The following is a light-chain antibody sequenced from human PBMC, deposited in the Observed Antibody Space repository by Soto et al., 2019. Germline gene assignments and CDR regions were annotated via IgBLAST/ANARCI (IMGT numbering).Light chain of an antibody. V-gene: IGKV3-20*01. Sequence: EIVLTQSPGTLSLSPGERATLSCRASQSVSSDYLAWFQQKPGQAPRLLIFGASNRDTGIPDRFSGSGSGKDFTLTISRLEPEDCAMYYCQQYGSSPGTFGQGTKVEVK. CDR1: QSVSSDY. CDR2: GAS. CDR3: QQYGSSPGT. J-gene: IGKJ1*01.